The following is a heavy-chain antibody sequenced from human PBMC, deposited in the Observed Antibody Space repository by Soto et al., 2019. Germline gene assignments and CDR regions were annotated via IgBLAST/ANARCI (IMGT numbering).Heavy chain of an antibody. CDR2: ISYDGSNK. CDR1: GFTFSSYG. V-gene: IGHV3-30*18. J-gene: IGHJ6*02. Sequence: QVQLVESGGGVVQPGRSLRLSCAASGFTFSSYGMHWVRQAPGKGLEGVAVISYDGSNKYYADSVKGRFTISRDNSKNTRYLQMNSLRAEDTAVYYCAKEEGGVTTYPYYYYGMDVWGQGTTVTVSS. D-gene: IGHD4-17*01. CDR3: AKEEGGVTTYPYYYYGMDV.